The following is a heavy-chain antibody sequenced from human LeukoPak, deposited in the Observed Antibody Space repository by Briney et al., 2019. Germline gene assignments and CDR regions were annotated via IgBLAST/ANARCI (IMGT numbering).Heavy chain of an antibody. V-gene: IGHV5-51*01. CDR3: ARTLWFGELSGYYYGMDV. D-gene: IGHD3-10*01. J-gene: IGHJ6*02. CDR1: GYSFTSYW. Sequence: RSGESLQISCKGSGYSFTSYWIGWVRQMPGKGLEWMGIIYPGDSDTRYSPSFQGQVTISADKSISTAYLQWSSLKASDTAMYYCARTLWFGELSGYYYGMDVWGQGTTVTVSS. CDR2: IYPGDSDT.